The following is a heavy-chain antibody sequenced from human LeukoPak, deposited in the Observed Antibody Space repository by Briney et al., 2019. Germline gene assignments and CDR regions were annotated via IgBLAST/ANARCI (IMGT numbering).Heavy chain of an antibody. CDR3: AKNLIGSTSPTPYYYYGMDV. D-gene: IGHD2-2*01. J-gene: IGHJ6*02. Sequence: PGGSLRLSCAASGFTFSSYAMSWVRQAPGKGLEWVSAISGSGGSTYYADSVKGRFTISRDNSKNTLYLQMNSLRAEGTAVYYCAKNLIGSTSPTPYYYYGMDVWGQGTTVTVSS. CDR1: GFTFSSYA. V-gene: IGHV3-23*01. CDR2: ISGSGGST.